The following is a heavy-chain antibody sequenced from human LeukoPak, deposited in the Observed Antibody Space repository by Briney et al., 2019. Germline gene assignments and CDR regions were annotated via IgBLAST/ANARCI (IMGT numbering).Heavy chain of an antibody. CDR2: ISWNSGSI. CDR3: AGDDYGDYVGY. CDR1: GFTFDDYA. D-gene: IGHD4-17*01. J-gene: IGHJ4*02. Sequence: PGRSLRLSCAASGFTFDDYAMHWVRQAPGKGLEWVSGISWNSGSIGYADSVKGRFTISRDNAKNSLYLQMNSLRAEDTAVYYCAGDDYGDYVGYWGQGTLVTVSS. V-gene: IGHV3-9*01.